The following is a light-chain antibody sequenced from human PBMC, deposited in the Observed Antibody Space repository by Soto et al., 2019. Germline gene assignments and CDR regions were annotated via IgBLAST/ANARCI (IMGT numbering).Light chain of an antibody. Sequence: IQMTQSPSTLSASVGDRVTITCRASQSISSYLAWYQQKPGKAPKLLIYAASTLQSGVPSRFSGSGSGTDFTLTISCLQSEDFATYYCQQYYSYSWTFGQGTKVEIK. V-gene: IGKV1-8*01. J-gene: IGKJ1*01. CDR2: AAS. CDR3: QQYYSYSWT. CDR1: QSISSY.